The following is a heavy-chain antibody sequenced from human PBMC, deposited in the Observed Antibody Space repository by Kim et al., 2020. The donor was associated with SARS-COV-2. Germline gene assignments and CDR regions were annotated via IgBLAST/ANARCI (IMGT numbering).Heavy chain of an antibody. Sequence: SETLSLTCTVSGGFISSYYWSWIRQPPGKGLEWIGYIYYSGSTNYNPSLKSRVTISVDTSKNQFSLKLSSVTAADTAVYYCAREDSGYHGVAFDIWGQGTMVTVSS. CDR3: AREDSGYHGVAFDI. J-gene: IGHJ3*02. CDR1: GGFISSYY. D-gene: IGHD3-22*01. CDR2: IYYSGST. V-gene: IGHV4-59*01.